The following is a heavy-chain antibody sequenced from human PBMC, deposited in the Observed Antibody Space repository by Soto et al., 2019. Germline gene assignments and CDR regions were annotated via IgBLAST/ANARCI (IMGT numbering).Heavy chain of an antibody. D-gene: IGHD6-13*01. V-gene: IGHV3-21*01. CDR3: TRDASRDSSARGWFDP. CDR2: ISSNSAYI. Sequence: GGSQRLSCAASGFTFRSFTMNWVRQAPGKGLEWVSTISSNSAYIYYTDALRGRFTISRDNAKNSLHLQMNSLRAEGTAVYYCTRDASRDSSARGWFDPWGPGTLVTVSS. CDR1: GFTFRSFT. J-gene: IGHJ5*02.